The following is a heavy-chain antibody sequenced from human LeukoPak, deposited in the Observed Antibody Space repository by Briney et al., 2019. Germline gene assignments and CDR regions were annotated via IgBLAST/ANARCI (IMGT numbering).Heavy chain of an antibody. Sequence: GGSLRLSCEGSAFIFSGHWMNWVRQTPGKGLEWVANIKQDGSETYYVDSVKGRFTISRDNAKNSLYLQMNSLRVEDTAVYFCARGDIWGQGTMVTVSS. CDR2: IKQDGSET. J-gene: IGHJ3*02. CDR1: AFIFSGHW. V-gene: IGHV3-7*01. CDR3: ARGDI.